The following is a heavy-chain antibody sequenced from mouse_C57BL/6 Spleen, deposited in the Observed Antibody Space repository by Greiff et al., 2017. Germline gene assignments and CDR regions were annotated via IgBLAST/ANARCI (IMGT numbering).Heavy chain of an antibody. CDR1: GFTFSDYG. J-gene: IGHJ4*01. CDR3: ARMEINDYDDAMDY. Sequence: EVQGVESGGGLVKPGGSLKLSCAASGFTFSDYGMHWVRQAPEKGLEWVAYISSGSSTIYYADTVKGRFTIPSDNAKNTLFLQMTGLRSENTAMYYCARMEINDYDDAMDYWGQGTSVTVSS. CDR2: ISSGSSTI. D-gene: IGHD2-4*01. V-gene: IGHV5-17*01.